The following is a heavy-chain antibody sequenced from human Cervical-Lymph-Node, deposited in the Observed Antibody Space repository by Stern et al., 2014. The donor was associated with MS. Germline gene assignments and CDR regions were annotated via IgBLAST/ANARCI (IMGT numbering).Heavy chain of an antibody. CDR1: GGSIRDYY. V-gene: IGHV4-59*12. D-gene: IGHD1-26*01. CDR3: ARKLNRGSYYDVFDI. J-gene: IGHJ3*02. CDR2: VSYSGST. Sequence: QLQLQESGPGLVQPSETLSLTCIVSGGSIRDYYWSWIRQPPGKGLEWIGYVSYSGSTNYNPSLMSRGTISVDTSQNQFSLRLIPVTAADTAVYYCARKLNRGSYYDVFDIWGQGTMVTVSS.